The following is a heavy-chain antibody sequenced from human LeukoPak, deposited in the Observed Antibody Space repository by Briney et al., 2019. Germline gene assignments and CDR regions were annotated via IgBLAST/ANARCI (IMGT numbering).Heavy chain of an antibody. CDR1: GFTFSSYA. CDR3: ARVWRGVAAAGTDY. D-gene: IGHD6-13*01. V-gene: IGHV3-30-3*01. Sequence: GGSLRLCCAASGFTFSSYAMHWDRQAPGKGLEWVAVISYDGSNKYYADSVKGRFTISRDNSKNTLYLQMNSLRAEDTAVYYCARVWRGVAAAGTDYWGQGTLVTVSS. CDR2: ISYDGSNK. J-gene: IGHJ4*02.